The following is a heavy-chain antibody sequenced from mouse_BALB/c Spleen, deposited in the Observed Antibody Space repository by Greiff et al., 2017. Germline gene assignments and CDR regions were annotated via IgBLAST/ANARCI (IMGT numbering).Heavy chain of an antibody. D-gene: IGHD2-2*01. CDR2: ISNGGGST. Sequence: EVKVVESGGGLVQPGGSLKLSCAASGFTFSSYTMSWVRQTPAKRLEWVAYISNGGGSTYYPDTVKGRFTISRDNAKNTLYLQMSSLKSEDTAMYYCASRYGYDGFAYWGQGTLVTVAA. CDR1: GFTFSSYT. J-gene: IGHJ3*01. CDR3: ASRYGYDGFAY. V-gene: IGHV5-12-2*01.